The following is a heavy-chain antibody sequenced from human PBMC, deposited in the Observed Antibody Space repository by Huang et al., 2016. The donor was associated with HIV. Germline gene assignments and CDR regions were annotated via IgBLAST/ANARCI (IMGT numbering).Heavy chain of an antibody. CDR3: ARDGVCIGEVCRMPFDY. J-gene: IGHJ4*02. D-gene: IGHD3-10*01. V-gene: IGHV4-61*01. CDR1: GGSVSSGSYY. Sequence: QVQLQESGPGLVKPSETLSLTCTVSGGSVSSGSYYWSWIRQPPGKGLEWIGYIYYSGSTNYNPSLKGRVTISVDTSKNQFSLKLSSVTAADTAVYYRARDGVCIGEVCRMPFDYWGQGTLVTVSS. CDR2: IYYSGST.